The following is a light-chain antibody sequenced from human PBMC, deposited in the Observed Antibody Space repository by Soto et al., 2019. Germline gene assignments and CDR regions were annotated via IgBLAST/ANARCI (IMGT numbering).Light chain of an antibody. CDR1: QSVRSS. J-gene: IGKJ1*01. V-gene: IGKV3-11*01. CDR3: QQRSSWPWT. Sequence: EILLTQSPATLSLSPGERATLSCRASQSVRSSLAWYQQKPGQAPRLLIYDASNRATGIPGRFSGSGSGTHFTLTISNLEPEDFAVYYCQQRSSWPWTFGQGAKVEIK. CDR2: DAS.